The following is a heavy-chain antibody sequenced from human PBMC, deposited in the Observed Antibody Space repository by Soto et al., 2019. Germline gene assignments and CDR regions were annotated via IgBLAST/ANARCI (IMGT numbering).Heavy chain of an antibody. CDR3: ASSTMIVGITA. J-gene: IGHJ5*02. V-gene: IGHV3-23*01. CDR2: ISGSNNRT. CDR1: GFTFSNYA. Sequence: PGGSLRLSCAASGFTFSNYAMNWVRQAPGKGLEWVSIISGSNNRTYYADSVKGRFTISRDNSQNTLYLRMNSLRADDTAIYYCASSTMIVGITAWGQGTLVIVSS. D-gene: IGHD3-22*01.